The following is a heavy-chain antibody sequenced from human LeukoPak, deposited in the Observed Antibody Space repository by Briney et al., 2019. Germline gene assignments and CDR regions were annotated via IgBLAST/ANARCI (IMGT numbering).Heavy chain of an antibody. V-gene: IGHV4-34*01. Sequence: SETLSLTCAVYGGSFSGYYWSWIRQPPGKGLEWIGEINHSGSTNYNPSLKSRATISVDTSKNQFSLKLSSVTAADTAVYYCARGVPHIVVVTAIHFDYWGQGTLVTVSS. CDR3: ARGVPHIVVVTAIHFDY. J-gene: IGHJ4*02. D-gene: IGHD2-21*02. CDR1: GGSFSGYY. CDR2: INHSGST.